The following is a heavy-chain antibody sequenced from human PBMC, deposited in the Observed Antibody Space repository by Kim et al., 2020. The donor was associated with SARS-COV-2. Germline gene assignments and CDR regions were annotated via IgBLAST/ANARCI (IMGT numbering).Heavy chain of an antibody. V-gene: IGHV3-7*04. J-gene: IGHJ4*02. CDR1: GFTFTNSW. CDR2: ISPGGSEN. CDR3: GRRSRDVDY. Sequence: GGSLRLSCAASGFTFTNSWMNWVRQAPGKGLEWVANISPGGSENYHVDSVKGRFTITRDNARDSLYLQMNSLRAEDTAVYYCGRRSRDVDYWGQGTLVTVSS.